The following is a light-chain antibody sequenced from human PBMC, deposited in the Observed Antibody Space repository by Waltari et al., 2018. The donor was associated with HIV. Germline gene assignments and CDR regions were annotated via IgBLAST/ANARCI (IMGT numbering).Light chain of an antibody. CDR2: QDS. J-gene: IGLJ3*02. V-gene: IGLV3-1*01. CDR1: KLGDKY. Sequence: SYELTQPPSLSVSPGQTASITCSGDKLGDKYACWYQQKPGQSPVLVIYQDSKRPSGIPDRFSGSNFGNTATLTISGTQAMDEADYYCQAWDRSLWVFGGGTKLTVL. CDR3: QAWDRSLWV.